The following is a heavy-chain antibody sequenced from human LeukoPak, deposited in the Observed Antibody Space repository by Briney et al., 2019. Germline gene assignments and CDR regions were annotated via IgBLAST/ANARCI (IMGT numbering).Heavy chain of an antibody. D-gene: IGHD3-22*01. CDR3: ARGRSGYRYYYYYYMDV. CDR1: GYTFTSYD. V-gene: IGHV1-8*03. J-gene: IGHJ6*03. Sequence: ASVKVSCKASGYTFTSYDINWVRQATGQGLEWMGWMNPNSGNTGYAQKFQGRVTITRNTSISTAYMELSSLRSEDTAVYYCARGRSGYRYYYYYYMDVWGNGTTVTVSS. CDR2: MNPNSGNT.